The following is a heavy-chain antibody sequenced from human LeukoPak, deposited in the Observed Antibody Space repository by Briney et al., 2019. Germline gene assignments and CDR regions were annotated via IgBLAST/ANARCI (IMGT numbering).Heavy chain of an antibody. D-gene: IGHD3-22*01. V-gene: IGHV4-34*01. CDR1: GGSFSGYY. CDR2: INHSGST. Sequence: SETLSLTCAVYGGSFSGYYWSWIRQPPWKGLEWIGEINHSGSTNYNPSLKSRVTISVDTSKNQFSLKLSSVTAADTAVYYCATEGDYYDSSGYFDAFDIWGQGTMVTVSS. CDR3: ATEGDYYDSSGYFDAFDI. J-gene: IGHJ3*02.